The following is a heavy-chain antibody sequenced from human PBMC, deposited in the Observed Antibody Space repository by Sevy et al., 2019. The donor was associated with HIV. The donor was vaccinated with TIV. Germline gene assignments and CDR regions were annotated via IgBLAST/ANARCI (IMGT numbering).Heavy chain of an antibody. CDR1: GFTFSNAW. CDR3: TTVVPPRLWFGESYYFDY. Sequence: GGSLRLSCAASGFTFSNAWMSWVRQAPGKGLEWVGRIKSKTDGGTTDYAAPVKGRFTISRDDSKNTLYLQMNSLKTEDTAVYYCTTVVPPRLWFGESYYFDYWGQGTLVTVSS. V-gene: IGHV3-15*01. D-gene: IGHD3-10*01. CDR2: IKSKTDGGTT. J-gene: IGHJ4*02.